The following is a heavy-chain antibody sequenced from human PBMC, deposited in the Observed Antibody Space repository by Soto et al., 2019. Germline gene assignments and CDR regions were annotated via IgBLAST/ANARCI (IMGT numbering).Heavy chain of an antibody. CDR2: INSSGGHT. V-gene: IGHV1-46*01. CDR3: ARDLLAAGSDALDI. D-gene: IGHD6-13*01. Sequence: QMQLVQSGAEVKTPGASVKVSCKASGYTFTRHYIHWVRQAPGRGLEWMGIINSSGGHTYYAQKVQGRVALISDTSTSTVYMELSSLRSEDTAVYYCARDLLAAGSDALDIWGQGTRVTVSS. CDR1: GYTFTRHY. J-gene: IGHJ3*02.